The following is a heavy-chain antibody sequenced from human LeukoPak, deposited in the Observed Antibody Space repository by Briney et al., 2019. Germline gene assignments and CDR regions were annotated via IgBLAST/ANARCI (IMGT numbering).Heavy chain of an antibody. CDR3: ATGPFDYGSGSPFYWFDP. Sequence: ASVKVSCKVSGYTLTELSMHWVRQAPGKGLEWMGGFDPEDGETIYAQKFQGRVTMTEDTSTDTAYMELSSLRSEDTAVYYCATGPFDYGSGSPFYWFDPWGRGTLVTVSS. V-gene: IGHV1-24*01. D-gene: IGHD3-10*01. CDR2: FDPEDGET. CDR1: GYTLTELS. J-gene: IGHJ5*02.